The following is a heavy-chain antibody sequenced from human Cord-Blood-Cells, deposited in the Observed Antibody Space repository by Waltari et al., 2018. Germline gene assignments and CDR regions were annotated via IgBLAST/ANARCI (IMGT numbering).Heavy chain of an antibody. CDR3: ARSGAGDSLDY. J-gene: IGHJ4*02. D-gene: IGHD7-27*01. CDR1: GYNFTGYY. Sequence: QVQLVQSGAEVKKPGASVKVSCKASGYNFTGYYMHWVRQAPGQGLEWMGWVNPKSGGTNYAQKFQGRVTMTRYTSISTAYMELSRLRSDDTAVYYCARSGAGDSLDYWGQGTLVTVSS. CDR2: VNPKSGGT. V-gene: IGHV1-2*02.